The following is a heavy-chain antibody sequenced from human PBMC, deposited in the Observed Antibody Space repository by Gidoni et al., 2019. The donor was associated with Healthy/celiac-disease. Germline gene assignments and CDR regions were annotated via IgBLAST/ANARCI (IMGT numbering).Heavy chain of an antibody. D-gene: IGHD6-19*01. Sequence: VESGGGLVKPGGSLRLSCAASGFTFSNAWMSWVRQAPGKGLEWVGRIKSKTDGGTTDYAAPVKGRFTISRDDSNNTLYLQMNSLKTEDTAVYYCTTWYSSGWYGFGDYWGQGTLVTVSS. V-gene: IGHV3-15*01. CDR3: TTWYSSGWYGFGDY. CDR1: GFTFSNAW. CDR2: IKSKTDGGTT. J-gene: IGHJ4*02.